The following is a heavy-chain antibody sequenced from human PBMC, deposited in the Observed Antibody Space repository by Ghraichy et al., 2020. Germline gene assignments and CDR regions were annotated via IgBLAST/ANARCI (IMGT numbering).Heavy chain of an antibody. D-gene: IGHD3-10*01. J-gene: IGHJ4*02. CDR1: GFIFSSFA. Sequence: LSLTCAASGFIFSSFAMSWVRQAPGKGLEWVSGISGSGGSTYYADSVRGRFTISRDNRKNTLYLQMNTLRDDDTAVYYCAKAKSSSPSYFDCWVQGTLVTVSS. V-gene: IGHV3-23*01. CDR2: ISGSGGST. CDR3: AKAKSSSPSYFDC.